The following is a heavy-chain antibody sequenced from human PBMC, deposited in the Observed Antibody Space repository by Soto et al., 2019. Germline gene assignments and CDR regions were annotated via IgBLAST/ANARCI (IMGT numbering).Heavy chain of an antibody. Sequence: PGGSLRLSCAASGFTFSDYSMNWVRQAPGKGLECVSYISSSTNTIYYADSVKGRFTISRDNAKNSLYLQMNSLKDDDTAVYYCARAKYRGNYRYYYYGMDVWDQGSSVTVAS. D-gene: IGHD1-26*01. CDR2: ISSSTNTI. V-gene: IGHV3-48*02. J-gene: IGHJ6*02. CDR1: GFTFSDYS. CDR3: ARAKYRGNYRYYYYGMDV.